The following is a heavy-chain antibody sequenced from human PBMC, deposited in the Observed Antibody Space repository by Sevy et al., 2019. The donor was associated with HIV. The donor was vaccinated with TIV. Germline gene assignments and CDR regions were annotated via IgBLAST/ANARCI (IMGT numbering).Heavy chain of an antibody. CDR1: GFTFSSYG. J-gene: IGHJ4*02. CDR2: ISYDGNYK. CDR3: ARDLARGRGSDY. Sequence: GGSLRLSCAASGFTFSSYGKHWVRQAPGQGLEWVAGISYDGNYKYYTASVKGRFTISRDNSKNTLYLQVNSLRPEDTAVYYCARDLARGRGSDYWGQGTLVTVSS. D-gene: IGHD5-12*01. V-gene: IGHV3-30*03.